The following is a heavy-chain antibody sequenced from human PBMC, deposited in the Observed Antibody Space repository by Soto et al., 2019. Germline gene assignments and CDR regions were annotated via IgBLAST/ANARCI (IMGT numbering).Heavy chain of an antibody. V-gene: IGHV1-2*06. CDR2: INPNSGDA. D-gene: IGHD5-12*01. CDR1: GYTFSDYY. Sequence: QVQLVQSGAEVKKPGASETVSCKASGYTFSDYYLHWVRQAPGQGPEWMGRINPNSGDAKFAQKFQGRVTMTRDTSVRTAFMELNWLKSDDTAVYYCARESGGATATLDYYYFYMDVWGKGTTVTVSS. CDR3: ARESGGATATLDYYYFYMDV. J-gene: IGHJ6*03.